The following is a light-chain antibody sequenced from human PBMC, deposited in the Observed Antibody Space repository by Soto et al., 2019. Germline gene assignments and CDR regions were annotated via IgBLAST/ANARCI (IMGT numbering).Light chain of an antibody. CDR2: EVS. CDR1: SSDVGGYNS. V-gene: IGLV2-14*01. CDR3: SSYTLRNTLVL. J-gene: IGLJ3*02. Sequence: QSALTQPASVSGSPGQSITISCTGTSSDVGGYNSVSWYQQHPGKAPRLIIYEVSSRPSGVSYRFSGSKSGNTASLTISGLQAEDEADYYCSSYTLRNTLVLFGGGTKVTVL.